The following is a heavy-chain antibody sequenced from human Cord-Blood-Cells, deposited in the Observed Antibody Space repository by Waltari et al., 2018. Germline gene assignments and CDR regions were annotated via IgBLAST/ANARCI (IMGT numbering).Heavy chain of an antibody. CDR2: INPNSGGT. V-gene: IGHV1-2*04. CDR3: ARGPGDIVATNDAFDI. CDR1: GYTFTGYY. D-gene: IGHD5-12*01. Sequence: QVQLVQSGAEVKKPGASVKVSCKASGYTFTGYYMHWVRQAPGQGPEWMGWINPNSGGTNYAQKFQGWVTMTRDTSISTAYMELSRLRSDDTAVYYCARGPGDIVATNDAFDIWGQGTMVTVSS. J-gene: IGHJ3*02.